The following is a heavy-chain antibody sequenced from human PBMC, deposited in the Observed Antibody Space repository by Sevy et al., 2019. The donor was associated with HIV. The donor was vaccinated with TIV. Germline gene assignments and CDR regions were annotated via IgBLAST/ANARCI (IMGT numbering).Heavy chain of an antibody. CDR3: ARGKSGYGYALSY. J-gene: IGHJ4*02. D-gene: IGHD5-18*01. CDR2: IYSDETT. V-gene: IGHV3-66*01. CDR1: GFSVNSNY. Sequence: GGSLRLSCAASGFSVNSNYMTWVRQAPGKGLEGVSVIYSDETTYHADSVKDRFTISRDNSKNMLYLQMSSLRAEDTAIYYCARGKSGYGYALSYWGQGTLVTVSS.